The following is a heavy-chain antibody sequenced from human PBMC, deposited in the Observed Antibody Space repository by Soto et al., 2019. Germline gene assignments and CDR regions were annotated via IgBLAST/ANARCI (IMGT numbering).Heavy chain of an antibody. D-gene: IGHD3-3*01. CDR1: GYTFTSYD. V-gene: IGHV1-8*01. J-gene: IGHJ3*02. Sequence: ASVKVSFNASGYTFTSYDINWVRHATGQGLEWMGWMNPNSGNTGYAQKFQGRVTMTRNTSISTAYMELSSLRSEDTAVYYCARGYDFWSCDAFDIWGQGTMVTVSS. CDR3: ARGYDFWSCDAFDI. CDR2: MNPNSGNT.